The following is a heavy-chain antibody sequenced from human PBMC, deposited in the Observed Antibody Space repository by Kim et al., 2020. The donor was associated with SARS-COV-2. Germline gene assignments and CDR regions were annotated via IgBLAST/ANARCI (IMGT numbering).Heavy chain of an antibody. CDR3: ARDTPSQKAFDI. Sequence: DYAVTVKSRTTIKPDTSKNQFSLQLNSVTLEDTAVYYCARDTPSQKAFDIWGQGTMVTVSS. V-gene: IGHV6-1*01. J-gene: IGHJ3*02.